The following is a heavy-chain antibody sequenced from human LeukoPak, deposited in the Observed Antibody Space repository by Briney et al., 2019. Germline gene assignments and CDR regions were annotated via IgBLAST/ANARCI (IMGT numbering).Heavy chain of an antibody. Sequence: QPGGSLRLSCAASGFTFSSYAMSWVRQAPGKGLEWVSAISGSGGSTYYADSVKGRFTISRDNSKNTLYLQMNSLRAEDTAVYYCAKDQKPYYYDRGGCFDYWGQGTLVTVSS. CDR3: AKDQKPYYYDRGGCFDY. CDR2: ISGSGGST. J-gene: IGHJ4*02. CDR1: GFTFSSYA. V-gene: IGHV3-23*01. D-gene: IGHD3-22*01.